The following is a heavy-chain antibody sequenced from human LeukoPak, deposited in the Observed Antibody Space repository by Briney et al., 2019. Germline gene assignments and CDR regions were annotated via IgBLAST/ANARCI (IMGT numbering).Heavy chain of an antibody. CDR2: ISAYNGNT. CDR3: ARYSGSYYDY. V-gene: IGHV1-18*01. CDR1: GYTFTNYA. J-gene: IGHJ4*02. Sequence: ASVKVSCKASGYTFTNYAISWVRQAPGQGLEWMGWISAYNGNTNYAQKFQGRVTITRDTSASTAYMELSSLRSEDTAVYYCARYSGSYYDYWGQGTLVTVSS. D-gene: IGHD1-26*01.